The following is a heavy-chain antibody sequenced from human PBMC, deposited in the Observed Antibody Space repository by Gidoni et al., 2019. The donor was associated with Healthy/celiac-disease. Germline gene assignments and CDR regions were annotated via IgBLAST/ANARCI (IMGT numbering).Heavy chain of an antibody. CDR3: ARDRPHKQQLPTAFDI. J-gene: IGHJ3*02. CDR2: ISAYNGNT. Sequence: QVQLVQSGAEVKKPGASVKVSCKASGSTFTSYGISWVRQAPGQGLEWMGWISAYNGNTNYAQKLQGRVTMTTDTSTSTAYMELRSLRSDDTAVDYCARDRPHKQQLPTAFDIWGQGTMVTVSS. CDR1: GSTFTSYG. D-gene: IGHD6-13*01. V-gene: IGHV1-18*01.